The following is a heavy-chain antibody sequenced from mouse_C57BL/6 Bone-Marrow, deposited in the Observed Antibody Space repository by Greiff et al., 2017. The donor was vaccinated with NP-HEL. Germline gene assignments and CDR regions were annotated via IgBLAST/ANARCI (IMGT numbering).Heavy chain of an antibody. Sequence: QVQLQQSGPELVKPGASVKISCKASGYEFSSSWMNWVKQRPGKGLEWIGRIYPGDGDTNYNGKFKGKATLTADKSSSTAYMQLSSLTSEDSAVYFCARSTGNFDYWGQGTTLTVSS. CDR3: ARSTGNFDY. V-gene: IGHV1-82*01. D-gene: IGHD4-1*02. J-gene: IGHJ2*01. CDR2: IYPGDGDT. CDR1: GYEFSSSW.